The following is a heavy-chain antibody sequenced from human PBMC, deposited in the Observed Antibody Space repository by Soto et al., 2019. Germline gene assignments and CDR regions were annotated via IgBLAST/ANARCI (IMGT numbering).Heavy chain of an antibody. V-gene: IGHV1-69*01. CDR3: ARVLVREPGGFDF. CDR1: GGTFNGYI. J-gene: IGHJ4*02. CDR2: IIFTFNTA. D-gene: IGHD1-26*01. Sequence: QVQLVQSGAEVKKPGSSVKVSCKPSGGTFNGYIITWVRQAPGQGLEWIGGIIFTFNTANSAEKFQGRVSLSADQGTSTAYMELTSLTSEDTAVFYCARVLVREPGGFDFWGQGTLVSVSS.